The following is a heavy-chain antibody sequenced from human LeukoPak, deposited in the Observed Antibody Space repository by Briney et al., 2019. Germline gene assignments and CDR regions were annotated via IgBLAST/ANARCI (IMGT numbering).Heavy chain of an antibody. D-gene: IGHD3-22*01. CDR1: GYTFTGYY. Sequence: ASVKASCKASGYTFTGYYMHWVRQAPGQGLEWMGWINPNSGGTNYAQKFQGRVTMTRDTSISTAYMELSRLRSDDTAVYYCAREAYFLDYYDSSGYYGGAFDIWGQGTMVTVSS. CDR2: INPNSGGT. V-gene: IGHV1-2*02. CDR3: AREAYFLDYYDSSGYYGGAFDI. J-gene: IGHJ3*02.